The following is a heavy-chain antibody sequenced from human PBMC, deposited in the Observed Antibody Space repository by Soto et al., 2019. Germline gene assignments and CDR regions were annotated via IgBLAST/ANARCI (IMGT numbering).Heavy chain of an antibody. Sequence: SETLSLTCTVSGGSISSGDYYWSWIRQPPGKGLEWIGYIYYSGSTYYNPSLKSRVTISVDTSKNQFSPKLSSVTAADTAVYYCAREHYDILTGYYRSYYYYGMDVWGQGTTVTVSS. V-gene: IGHV4-30-4*01. CDR3: AREHYDILTGYYRSYYYYGMDV. CDR2: IYYSGST. J-gene: IGHJ6*02. CDR1: GGSISSGDYY. D-gene: IGHD3-9*01.